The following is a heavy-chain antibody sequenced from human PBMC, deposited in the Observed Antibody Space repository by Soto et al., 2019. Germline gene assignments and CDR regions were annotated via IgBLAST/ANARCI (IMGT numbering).Heavy chain of an antibody. Sequence: PXETLSLTFTVSSGSISSYYGSWIRQPPGKGLEWIGYIYYSGSTNYNPSLKSRVTISVDTSKNQFSLKLSSVTAADTAVYYCARVAPSYYFDYWGQGTLVTVSS. CDR2: IYYSGST. D-gene: IGHD2-2*01. CDR1: SGSISSYY. V-gene: IGHV4-59*01. CDR3: ARVAPSYYFDY. J-gene: IGHJ4*02.